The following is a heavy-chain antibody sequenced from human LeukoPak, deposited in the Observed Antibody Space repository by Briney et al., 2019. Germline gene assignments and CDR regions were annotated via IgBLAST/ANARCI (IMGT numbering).Heavy chain of an antibody. CDR2: ISSDSSYI. J-gene: IGHJ1*01. D-gene: IGHD6-19*01. CDR3: ARVSEDYSSGWYEEYFQY. CDR1: GFTFRSYS. V-gene: IGHV3-21*01. Sequence: GGSLRLSCAASGFTFRSYSMNWVRQAPGKGLEWVSSISSDSSYIYYANSLKGRFTISRDNAKNTLNLQMTSLRAEDTAVYYCARVSEDYSSGWYEEYFQYWGQGTLVIVSS.